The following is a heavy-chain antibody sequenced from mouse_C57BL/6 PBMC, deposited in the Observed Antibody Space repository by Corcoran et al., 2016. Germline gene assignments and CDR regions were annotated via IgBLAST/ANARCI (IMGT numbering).Heavy chain of an antibody. CDR3: ARKDYGSSY. CDR2: INTYSGVP. CDR1: GYTFTTYG. V-gene: IGHV9-3*01. D-gene: IGHD1-1*01. Sequence: QIQLVQSGPELKKPGETVKISCKASGYTFTTYGMSWVKQAPGKGLKWMGWINTYSGVPTYADDFKGRFAFSLETSASTAYLQINNLKNEDTATYFCARKDYGSSYWGQGTTLTVSS. J-gene: IGHJ2*01.